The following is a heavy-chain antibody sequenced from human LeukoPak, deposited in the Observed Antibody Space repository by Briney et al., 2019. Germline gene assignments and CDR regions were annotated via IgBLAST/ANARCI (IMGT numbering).Heavy chain of an antibody. CDR1: GGTFSSYA. CDR3: ALIGYCSSTSCYGSAFDI. CDR2: ISAYNGNT. D-gene: IGHD2-2*03. V-gene: IGHV1-18*01. Sequence: GASVKVSCKASGGTFSSYAISWVRQAPGQGLEWMGWISAYNGNTNYAQKLQGRVTMTTDTSTSTAYMELRSLRSDDTAVYYCALIGYCSSTSCYGSAFDIWGQGTMVTVSS. J-gene: IGHJ3*02.